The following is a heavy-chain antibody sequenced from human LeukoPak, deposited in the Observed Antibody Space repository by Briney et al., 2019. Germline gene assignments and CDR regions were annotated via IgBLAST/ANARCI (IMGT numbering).Heavy chain of an antibody. CDR3: AREPNLTGQTYAFDI. Sequence: PGGSLRLSCAASGFTFSSYEMNWVRQAPGKGLEWVSYISSSGSTIYYADSVKGRFTISRDSAKNSLYLQMNSLRSEDTAVYYCAREPNLTGQTYAFDIWGQGTMVTVSS. CDR2: ISSSGSTI. V-gene: IGHV3-48*03. D-gene: IGHD3-9*01. J-gene: IGHJ3*02. CDR1: GFTFSSYE.